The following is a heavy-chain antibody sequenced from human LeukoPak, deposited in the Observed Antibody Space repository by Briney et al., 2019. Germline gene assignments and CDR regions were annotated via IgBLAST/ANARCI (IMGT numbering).Heavy chain of an antibody. J-gene: IGHJ6*03. CDR1: GFTFRSYA. V-gene: IGHV3-30*04. CDR3: AKSGGRTLWKYYYYYYMDV. D-gene: IGHD5-18*01. CDR2: VSSDGGNK. Sequence: GSLRLSCAASGFTFRSYAMHWVRQAPGKGLEWVAVVSSDGGNKYYADSVQGRFTISRDNSKNTLYLQMNSLRAEDTAVYYCAKSGGRTLWKYYYYYYMDVWGKGTTVTVSS.